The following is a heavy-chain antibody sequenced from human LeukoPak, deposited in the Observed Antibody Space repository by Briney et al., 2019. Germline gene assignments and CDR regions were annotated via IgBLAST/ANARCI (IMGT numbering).Heavy chain of an antibody. CDR3: VKDLSGSGYV. CDR1: GFTFSSYE. D-gene: IGHD3-10*01. Sequence: GGSLRLSCAASGFTFSSYEMNWVRQAPGKGLEYVSGISSNGYSTYNADSVKGRFTISRDNSKNTLYLQMSRLRAEDTAVYYCVKDLSGSGYVWGQGTLVTVSS. J-gene: IGHJ4*02. CDR2: ISSNGYST. V-gene: IGHV3-64D*09.